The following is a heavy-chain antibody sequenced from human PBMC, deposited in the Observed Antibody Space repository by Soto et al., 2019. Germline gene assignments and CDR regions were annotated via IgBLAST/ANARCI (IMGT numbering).Heavy chain of an antibody. J-gene: IGHJ6*02. D-gene: IGHD5-18*01. V-gene: IGHV1-69*12. CDR3: APGIYSYGPWRHYYYYGMDV. CDR2: IIPIFGTG. CDR1: GSTFSSYA. Sequence: QIQLVQSGAEVKKPGSSMKVSCKASGSTFSSYAISRVRHAPGQGLERMGGIIPIFGTGNYAQKFQGRVTITADESTSTAYMELSSLRSEDTAVYYCAPGIYSYGPWRHYYYYGMDVWGQGTTVTVSS.